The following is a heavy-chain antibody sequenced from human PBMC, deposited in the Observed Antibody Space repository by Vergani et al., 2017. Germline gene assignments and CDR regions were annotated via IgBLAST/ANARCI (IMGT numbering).Heavy chain of an antibody. CDR3: ARGHLRLPTALFDY. D-gene: IGHD3-3*01. V-gene: IGHV1-46*01. J-gene: IGHJ4*02. CDR2: INPSGGST. CDR1: GYTFTAYY. Sequence: VQLVQSGAEVKKPGATVKISCKVSGYTFTAYYMHWVRQAPGQGLEWMGIINPSGGSTSYAQKFQVRVTMTRDTSTSTVYRELSSLRSEDTAVYYCARGHLRLPTALFDYWGQGTLVTVSS.